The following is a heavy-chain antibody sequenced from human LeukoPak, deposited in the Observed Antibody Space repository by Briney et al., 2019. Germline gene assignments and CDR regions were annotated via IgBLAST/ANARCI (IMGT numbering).Heavy chain of an antibody. J-gene: IGHJ6*03. D-gene: IGHD3-9*01. V-gene: IGHV3-11*01. CDR3: ARVKMGSTSCSPFYDVLTGSCPYYYMDV. CDR1: GFTVSDYY. CDR2: ISSSGTTI. Sequence: PGGSLRLSCAASGFTVSDYYMSWIRQAPGKGLEWVSYISSSGTTIYYADSVKGRFTISRDNAKNSLYLQMNSLRAEDTAVYYCARVKMGSTSCSPFYDVLTGSCPYYYMDVWGKGTTVTVSS.